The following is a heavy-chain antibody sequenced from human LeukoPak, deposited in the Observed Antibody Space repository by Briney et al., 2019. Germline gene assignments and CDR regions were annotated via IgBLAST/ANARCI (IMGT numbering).Heavy chain of an antibody. J-gene: IGHJ4*02. CDR1: GFTFSSYA. Sequence: SGGSLRLSCEASGFTFSSYAMTWVRQAPGKGLERVSGISGGGTWTYHADSVKGRFTISRDNSKNTLYLQMNSLRAEDTAVYYCAKAPVVSCSNGHCYPFDSWGQGTLVTVSS. D-gene: IGHD2-15*01. CDR3: AKAPVVSCSNGHCYPFDS. V-gene: IGHV3-23*01. CDR2: ISGGGTWT.